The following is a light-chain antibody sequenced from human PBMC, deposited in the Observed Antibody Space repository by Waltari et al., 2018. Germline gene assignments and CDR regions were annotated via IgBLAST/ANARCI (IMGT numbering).Light chain of an antibody. CDR3: SSYASSKTVV. V-gene: IGLV2-14*01. CDR2: EVS. Sequence: QSALTQPASVSGSPGQSITISCTGTSSDVGGYNYVSWYQQHPGKAPKPMIYEVSNRPSGIPLRFSGSKSGNTAYLTISGLQAEDESAYYCSSYASSKTVVFGGGTKLTVL. J-gene: IGLJ2*01. CDR1: SSDVGGYNY.